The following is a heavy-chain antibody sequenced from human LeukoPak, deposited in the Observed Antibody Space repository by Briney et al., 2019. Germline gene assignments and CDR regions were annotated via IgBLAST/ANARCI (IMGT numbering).Heavy chain of an antibody. CDR2: INPNRGGT. Sequence: ASVKVSCKASGYTFTGYYIHWVRQAPGQGLEWMGWINPNRGGTKYVQKFQGWVTMTRDTSISTAYMELSRLRSDDTAVYYCARALTYYDNQWYAFDIWGQGTMVTVSS. CDR3: ARALTYYDNQWYAFDI. J-gene: IGHJ3*02. D-gene: IGHD3-22*01. CDR1: GYTFTGYY. V-gene: IGHV1-2*04.